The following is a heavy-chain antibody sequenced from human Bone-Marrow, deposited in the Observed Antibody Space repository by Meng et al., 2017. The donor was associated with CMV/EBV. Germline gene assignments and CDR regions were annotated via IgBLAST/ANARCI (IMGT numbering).Heavy chain of an antibody. D-gene: IGHD6-19*01. CDR3: ATILGYSSGWDY. CDR1: GYTFTNYY. CDR2: INLNGGGT. Sequence: ASVKVSCKASGYTFTNYYMHWVRQAPGQGLEWMGWINLNGGGTNYAQKFQDRVTMTRDTSISTAYMELSRLRSGDTAVYYCATILGYSSGWDYWGQGTLVSVSS. V-gene: IGHV1-2*02. J-gene: IGHJ4*02.